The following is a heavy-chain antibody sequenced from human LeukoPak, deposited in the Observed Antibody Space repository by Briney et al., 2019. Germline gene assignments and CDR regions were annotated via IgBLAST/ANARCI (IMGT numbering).Heavy chain of an antibody. CDR1: GGSISSGGYY. D-gene: IGHD2-2*01. J-gene: IGHJ4*02. V-gene: IGHV4-31*03. CDR3: ARAPPLKYGSNPYYFDY. Sequence: SSQTLSLTCTVSGGSISSGGYYWSWIRQHPGKGLEWIGYIYYSGSTYYNPSLKSRVTISVDTSKNQFSLKLSSVTAADTAVYYCARAPPLKYGSNPYYFDYWGRGTLVTVSS. CDR2: IYYSGST.